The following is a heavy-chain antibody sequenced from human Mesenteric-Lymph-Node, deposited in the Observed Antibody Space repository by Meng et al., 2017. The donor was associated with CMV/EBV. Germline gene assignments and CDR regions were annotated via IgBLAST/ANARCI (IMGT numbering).Heavy chain of an antibody. J-gene: IGHJ5*02. CDR2: ISGSGGST. CDR3: AKEWGNDSSGYYAGWFDP. D-gene: IGHD3-22*01. V-gene: IGHV3-23*01. Sequence: FTFSCYPLSWVRQAPGKGLEWVSAISGSGGSTYYADSVKGRFTISRDSSKNTLFLQMNSLRAEDTAVYYCAKEWGNDSSGYYAGWFDPWGQGTLVTVSS. CDR1: FTFSCYP.